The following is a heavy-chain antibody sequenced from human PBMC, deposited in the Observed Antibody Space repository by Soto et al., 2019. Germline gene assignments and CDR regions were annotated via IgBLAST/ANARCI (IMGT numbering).Heavy chain of an antibody. Sequence: SVKVSCKASGGTFSSYAISWVRQAPGQGLEWMGGIIPIFGTANYAQKFQGRVTITADKSTSTAYMELSSLRSEDTAVYYCASYYYDSSGYYPVLDPWGQGTLVTVSS. CDR3: ASYYYDSSGYYPVLDP. J-gene: IGHJ5*02. V-gene: IGHV1-69*06. CDR1: GGTFSSYA. CDR2: IIPIFGTA. D-gene: IGHD3-22*01.